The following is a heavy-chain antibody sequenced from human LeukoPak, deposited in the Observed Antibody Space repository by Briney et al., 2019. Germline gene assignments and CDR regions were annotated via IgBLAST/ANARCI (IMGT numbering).Heavy chain of an antibody. CDR2: IYYSGST. J-gene: IGHJ3*02. CDR3: ARKIERFRSDAFDI. V-gene: IGHV4-39*07. CDR1: GGSISSSSYY. Sequence: PSETLSLTCTVSGGSISSSSYYWGWIRQPPGKGLEWIGSIYYSGSTYYNPSLKSRVTISVDTSKNQFSLKLSSVTAADTAVYYCARKIERFRSDAFDIWGQGTMVTVSS. D-gene: IGHD3-16*01.